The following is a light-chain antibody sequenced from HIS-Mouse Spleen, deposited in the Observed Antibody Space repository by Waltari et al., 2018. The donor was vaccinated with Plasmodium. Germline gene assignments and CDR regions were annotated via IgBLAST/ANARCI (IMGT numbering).Light chain of an antibody. CDR3: CSYAGSSTLV. CDR2: EGS. V-gene: IGLV2-23*01. J-gene: IGLJ2*01. Sequence: QSALTQPASASGSPAQSITISCTGTSRDVGGYNLVSWYQQHPGKAPKLMIYEGSKRPSGVSNRFSGSKSGNTASLTISGLQAEDEADYYCCSYAGSSTLVFGGGTKLTVL. CDR1: SRDVGGYNL.